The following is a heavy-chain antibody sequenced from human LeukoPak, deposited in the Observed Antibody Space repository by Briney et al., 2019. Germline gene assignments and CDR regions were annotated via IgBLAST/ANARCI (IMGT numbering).Heavy chain of an antibody. J-gene: IGHJ3*02. CDR1: GFTFSSYS. CDR2: ISSSSSYI. D-gene: IGHD4-17*01. Sequence: GGSLRLSCAASGFTFSSYSMNRVRQAPGKGLEWVSSISSSSSYIYYADSVKGRFTISRDNAKNSLYLQMNSLRAEDTAVYYCARRATVTDAFDIWGQGTMVTVSS. CDR3: ARRATVTDAFDI. V-gene: IGHV3-21*01.